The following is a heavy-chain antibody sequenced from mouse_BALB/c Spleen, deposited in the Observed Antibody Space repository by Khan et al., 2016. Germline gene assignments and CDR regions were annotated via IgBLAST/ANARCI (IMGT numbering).Heavy chain of an antibody. J-gene: IGHJ4*01. CDR3: ARLTPYAMDY. CDR2: ISGGSSTI. V-gene: IGHV5-17*02. D-gene: IGHD4-1*01. Sequence: EVELVESGGGLVQPGGSRKLSCAASGFTFSVFGIHWVRQAPEKGLEWVAYISGGSSTIYYADTVKGRFTISRDNTTNTLFLQMTSLRSEDTAVYYCARLTPYAMDYWGQGTSVTVSS. CDR1: GFTFSVFG.